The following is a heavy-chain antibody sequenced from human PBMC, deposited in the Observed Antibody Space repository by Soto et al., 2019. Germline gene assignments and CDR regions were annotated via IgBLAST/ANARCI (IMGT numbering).Heavy chain of an antibody. D-gene: IGHD3-10*01. CDR2: ISPIFDTA. V-gene: IGHV1-69*12. CDR3: ARGGSAWLSDNWFDP. CDR1: GGTFSSYA. J-gene: IGHJ5*02. Sequence: QVQLVQSGAEVKKPGSSVKVSCKASGGTFSSYAISWVRQAPGQGLEWMGGISPIFDTANYAQKFQGRVTIPADESTSTAYMELSSLRSEDKAVYYCARGGSAWLSDNWFDPWGQGTLVTVSS.